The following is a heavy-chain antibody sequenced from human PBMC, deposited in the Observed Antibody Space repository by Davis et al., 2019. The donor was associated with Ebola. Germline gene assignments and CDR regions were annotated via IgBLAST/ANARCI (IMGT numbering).Heavy chain of an antibody. J-gene: IGHJ4*02. V-gene: IGHV5-51*07. CDR1: GYSFTSYW. D-gene: IGHD2-15*01. CDR2: IYPGDSDT. Sequence: GESLKISCKGSGYSFTSYWIGWVHQMPGKGLEWMGIIYPGDSDTRYSLSFQGQVTLSADKSITTAYLQWSSMKASDTGMYFYARRGVAATSYYFDYWGQGTLVTVSS. CDR3: ARRGVAATSYYFDY.